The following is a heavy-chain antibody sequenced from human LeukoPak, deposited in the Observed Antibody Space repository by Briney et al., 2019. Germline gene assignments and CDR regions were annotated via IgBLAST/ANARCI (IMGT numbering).Heavy chain of an antibody. J-gene: IGHJ6*03. D-gene: IGHD3-10*01. V-gene: IGHV4-4*07. CDR2: IHTSGST. CDR1: GVSISSYY. Sequence: SETLSLTCTVSGVSISSYYWSWIRQPAGKGLEWIGRIHTSGSTNYNPSLKSRVTISVDTSKNQFSLKLSSVTAEDTAVYYCASSMVRGVSESPYYYYYYMDVWGKGTTVTISS. CDR3: ASSMVRGVSESPYYYYYYMDV.